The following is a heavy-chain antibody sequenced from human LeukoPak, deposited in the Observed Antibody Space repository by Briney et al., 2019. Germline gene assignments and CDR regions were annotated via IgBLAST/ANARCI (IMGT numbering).Heavy chain of an antibody. D-gene: IGHD2-21*02. Sequence: SETLSLTCAVYVGSFSGYYWSWIRQPPGKGLEWIGEINDSGSTNSNPSLKSRVTISVDTSKNEFSLQLTSVTAADTAVYYCARGKTQVTATLQKLHYFDYWGQGTLVTVSS. CDR3: ARGKTQVTATLQKLHYFDY. J-gene: IGHJ4*02. CDR2: INDSGST. V-gene: IGHV4-34*01. CDR1: VGSFSGYY.